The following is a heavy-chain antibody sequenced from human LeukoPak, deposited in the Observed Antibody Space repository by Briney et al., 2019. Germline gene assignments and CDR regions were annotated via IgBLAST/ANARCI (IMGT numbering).Heavy chain of an antibody. V-gene: IGHV3-15*01. CDR2: IKSKTDGGTT. D-gene: IGHD5-12*01. J-gene: IGHJ4*02. CDR3: TTRIPERWLQLGEWY. Sequence: PGGSLRLSCAASGFSFKTYVMGWVRQAPGKGLEWVGRIKSKTDGGTTDYAAPVKGRFTISRDDPKNTLYLQMNSLKTEDTAVYYCTTRIPERWLQLGEWYWGQGTLVTVSS. CDR1: GFSFKTYV.